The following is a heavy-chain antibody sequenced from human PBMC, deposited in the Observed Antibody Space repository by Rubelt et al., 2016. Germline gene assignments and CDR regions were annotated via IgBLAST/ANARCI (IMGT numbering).Heavy chain of an antibody. D-gene: IGHD3-10*01. CDR2: IYYSGST. Sequence: QVQLQESGPGLVKPSETLSLTCTVSGGSISNYYWSSIRQPPGKGLEWIGYIYYSGSTNPNPSPKSRLTIPVDTSRNQFSRKLSSGAAAVTAVYYCARGWGSGSSPYYSGLDVWGQGTTVTVSS. CDR3: ARGWGSGSSPYYSGLDV. V-gene: IGHV4-59*01. CDR1: GGSISNYY. J-gene: IGHJ6*02.